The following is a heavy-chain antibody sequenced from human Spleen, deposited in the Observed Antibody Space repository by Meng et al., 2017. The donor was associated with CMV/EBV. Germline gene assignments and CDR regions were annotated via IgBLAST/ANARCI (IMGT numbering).Heavy chain of an antibody. CDR2: IYYSGNI. D-gene: IGHD3-22*01. CDR3: ARGYYDSGGYPQLFDY. Sequence: SETLSLTCTVSGASISSSNYYWGWIRQPQGKGLEWIGSIYYSGNIYYDPSLRSRVTISVDTSKSQVSLKVSSVTAADTAVYYCARGYYDSGGYPQLFDYWGQGTLVTVSS. CDR1: GASISSSNYY. V-gene: IGHV4-39*07. J-gene: IGHJ4*02.